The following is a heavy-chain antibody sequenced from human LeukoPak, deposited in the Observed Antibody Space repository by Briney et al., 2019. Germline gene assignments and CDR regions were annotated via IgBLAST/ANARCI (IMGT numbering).Heavy chain of an antibody. V-gene: IGHV1-2*02. CDR3: ARAGGRSWFDP. CDR1: GYSFTDYY. J-gene: IGHJ5*02. Sequence: ASVKVSCKASGYSFTDYYIHWVRQAPGQGPEWMGRIIPKSGGTNYAQKFQGRVTMTTDTSMSTAYMELSRLTSDDTAVYYCARAGGRSWFDPWGQGTLVTVSS. CDR2: IIPKSGGT.